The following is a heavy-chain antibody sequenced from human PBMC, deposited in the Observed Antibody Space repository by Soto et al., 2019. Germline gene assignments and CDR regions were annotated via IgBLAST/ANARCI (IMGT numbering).Heavy chain of an antibody. V-gene: IGHV4-31*03. CDR2: IYYSGST. J-gene: IGHJ4*02. Sequence: SETLSLTCTVSGGSISSGGYYWSWIRQHPGKGLEWIGYIYYSGSTYYNPSLKSRVTISVDTSKNQFSLKLSSVTAADTAVYYCARAPVPAAIAFDYWGQGTMVTVYS. D-gene: IGHD2-2*02. CDR3: ARAPVPAAIAFDY. CDR1: GGSISSGGYY.